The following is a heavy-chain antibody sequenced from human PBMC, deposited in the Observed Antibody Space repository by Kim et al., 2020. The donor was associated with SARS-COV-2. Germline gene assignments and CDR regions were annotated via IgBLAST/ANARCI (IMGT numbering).Heavy chain of an antibody. CDR2: INAGNANT. CDR3: AREGSGSYNWLDP. D-gene: IGHD3-10*01. Sequence: ASVKVSCKASGFTFSDFSIHWVRQAPGHWVRQAPRQRLEWMGWINAGNANTQYSQNFQGRVTFTRDTSASIVYMELSSLRSEDTAVYYCAREGSGSYNWLDPWGQGTLVTVSS. V-gene: IGHV1-3*01. J-gene: IGHJ5*02. CDR1: GFTFSDFS.